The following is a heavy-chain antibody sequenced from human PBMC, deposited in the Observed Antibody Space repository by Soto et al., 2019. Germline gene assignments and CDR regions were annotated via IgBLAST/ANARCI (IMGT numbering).Heavy chain of an antibody. D-gene: IGHD5-18*01. CDR1: GGTFSSYA. V-gene: IGHV1-69*06. CDR3: ARESYSYGPFDP. CDR2: IIPIFGTA. Sequence: SVKVSCKASGGTFSSYALSWVRQAPGQGLEWMGGIIPIFGTANYAQKFQGRVTITADKSTSTAYMELSSLRSEDTAVYYCARESYSYGPFDPWGQGTLVTVSS. J-gene: IGHJ5*02.